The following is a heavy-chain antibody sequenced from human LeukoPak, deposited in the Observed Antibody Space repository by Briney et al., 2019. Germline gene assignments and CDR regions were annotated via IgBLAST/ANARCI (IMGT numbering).Heavy chain of an antibody. Sequence: PGGSLRLSCAASGFTFSSYAMSWVRQAPGKGLEWVSYISSSSSTIYYADSVKGRFTISRDNAKNSLYLQMNSLRDEDTAVYYCARDLRYCSGGSCYADYYYGMDVWGQGTTVTVSS. V-gene: IGHV3-48*02. D-gene: IGHD2-15*01. CDR1: GFTFSSYA. CDR3: ARDLRYCSGGSCYADYYYGMDV. J-gene: IGHJ6*02. CDR2: ISSSSSTI.